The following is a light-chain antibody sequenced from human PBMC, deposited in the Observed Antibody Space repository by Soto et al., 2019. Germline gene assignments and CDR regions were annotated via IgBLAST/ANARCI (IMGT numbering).Light chain of an antibody. J-gene: IGKJ1*01. CDR1: QFVSTRS. Sequence: EIVLTQSPGTLSLSPGESATLLCRASQFVSTRSLAWYQQKPGQAPRLLIFGASIRATGIPARFSGGGSGTEFTLTISSLQSEDFAVYYCQQYNNWPPAFGQGTKVDIK. CDR3: QQYNNWPPA. CDR2: GAS. V-gene: IGKV3-15*01.